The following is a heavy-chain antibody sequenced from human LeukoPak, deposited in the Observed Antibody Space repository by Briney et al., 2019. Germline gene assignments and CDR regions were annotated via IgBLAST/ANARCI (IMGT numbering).Heavy chain of an antibody. Sequence: PGGSLRLSCAASGFTFSGSAMHWVRRASGKGLEWVGRIRSKANSYATAYAASVKGRFTISRDDSKNTLYVQMNSLRVEDTAVYYCARAGLGYLDLWGRGTLVTVSS. CDR1: GFTFSGSA. CDR3: ARAGLGYLDL. CDR2: IRSKANSYAT. J-gene: IGHJ2*01. V-gene: IGHV3-73*01. D-gene: IGHD6-6*01.